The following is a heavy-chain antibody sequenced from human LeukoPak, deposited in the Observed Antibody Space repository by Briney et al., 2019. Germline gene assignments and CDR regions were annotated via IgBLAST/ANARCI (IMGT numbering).Heavy chain of an antibody. CDR3: ARDGSGTYWAYYNWFDP. V-gene: IGHV1-46*01. Sequence: ASVKVSCKASGYTFTSYDINWVRQAPGQGLEWMGIINPSGGSTSYAQKFQGRVTMTRDMSTSTVNMELSSLRSEDTAVYYCARDGSGTYWAYYNWFDPWGQGTLVTVSS. CDR2: INPSGGST. D-gene: IGHD3-10*01. CDR1: GYTFTSYD. J-gene: IGHJ5*02.